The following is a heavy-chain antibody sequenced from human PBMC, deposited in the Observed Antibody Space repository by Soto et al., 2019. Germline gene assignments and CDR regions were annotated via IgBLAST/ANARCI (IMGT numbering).Heavy chain of an antibody. CDR2: IAYAGSNA. CDR3: ARGDREDILVVVGARPGEYGIDI. V-gene: IGHV3-30-3*01. CDR1: GFTFRNYA. D-gene: IGHD2-15*01. J-gene: IGHJ6*02. Sequence: QVQLVESGGGVVQPGGSLRLSCAASGFTFRNYAMHWVRQAPGKGLECLAVIAYAGSNAFYRDSVKGRFTISRDNSKNTLYLHMNSLRPEDTGVYYCARGDREDILVVVGARPGEYGIDIWGQGTTVTVSS.